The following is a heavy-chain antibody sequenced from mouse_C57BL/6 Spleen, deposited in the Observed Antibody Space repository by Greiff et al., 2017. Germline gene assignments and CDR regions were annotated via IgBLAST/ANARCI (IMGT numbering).Heavy chain of an antibody. CDR3: ARRVGIYYAMDY. CDR1: GYTFTSYW. V-gene: IGHV1-55*01. CDR2: IYPGSGST. J-gene: IGHJ4*01. Sequence: QVQLQQPGAELVKPGASVKMSCKASGYTFTSYWITWVKQRPGQGLEWIGDIYPGSGSTNYNEKFKSKATLTVDTSSSTAYMQLSILTSEDSAVYCCARRVGIYYAMDYWGQGTSVTVSS.